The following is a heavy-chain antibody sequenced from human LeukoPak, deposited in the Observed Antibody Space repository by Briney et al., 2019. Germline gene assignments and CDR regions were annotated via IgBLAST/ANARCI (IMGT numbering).Heavy chain of an antibody. J-gene: IGHJ6*02. CDR2: ISWDGGST. CDR1: GFTFDDYT. V-gene: IGHV3-43*01. CDR3: ATTYCSSTSCPYYYYGMDV. Sequence: PGGSLRLSCAASGFTFDDYTMHWVRQAPGKGLEWVSLISWDGGSTYYADSVKGRFTISRDNSKNSLYLQMNSLRTDDTALYYCATTYCSSTSCPYYYYGMDVWGQGTTVTVSS. D-gene: IGHD2-2*01.